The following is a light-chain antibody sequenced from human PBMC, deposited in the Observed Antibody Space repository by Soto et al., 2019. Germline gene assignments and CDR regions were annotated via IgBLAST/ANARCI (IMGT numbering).Light chain of an antibody. J-gene: IGKJ1*01. CDR3: KEYGSLHTWT. CDR1: QSVSSSY. CDR2: GAS. Sequence: EFVLTQSPGTLSLSPGERATLSCRASQSVSSSYLAWYQQKPGQAPRLLIYGASSRATGIPDRFSGSGSGTDFTLTISRLEPEEVKEYYSKEYGSLHTWTFAQGTKV. V-gene: IGKV3-20*01.